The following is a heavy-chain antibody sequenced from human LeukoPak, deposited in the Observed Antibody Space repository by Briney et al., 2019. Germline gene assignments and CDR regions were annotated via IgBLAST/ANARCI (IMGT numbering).Heavy chain of an antibody. CDR2: ISDSGSTI. Sequence: SLRLSCAASEFVFSDYYMSWIRQAPGKGLEWVSYISDSGSTIYYADSVKGRFTISRDNVKNSLYLQMNGLRAEDTAVYYCAREMEGDYGSGTFFDLWGQGNMVTVSS. CDR3: AREMEGDYGSGTFFDL. V-gene: IGHV3-11*01. CDR1: EFVFSDYY. J-gene: IGHJ4*02. D-gene: IGHD3-10*01.